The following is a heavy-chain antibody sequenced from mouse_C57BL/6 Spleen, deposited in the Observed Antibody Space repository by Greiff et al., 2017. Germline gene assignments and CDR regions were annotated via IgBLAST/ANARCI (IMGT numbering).Heavy chain of an antibody. J-gene: IGHJ3*01. V-gene: IGHV1-53*01. Sequence: QVQLQQPGTELVKPGASVKLSCKASGYTFTSYWMHWLKQRPGQGLEWIGNINPSNGGPNYNEKFKSKATLTVDKSSSTAYMQLSSLTSEDSAVYYCAREDTTVVGPFAYWGQGTLVTVSA. CDR3: AREDTTVVGPFAY. CDR2: INPSNGGP. D-gene: IGHD1-1*01. CDR1: GYTFTSYW.